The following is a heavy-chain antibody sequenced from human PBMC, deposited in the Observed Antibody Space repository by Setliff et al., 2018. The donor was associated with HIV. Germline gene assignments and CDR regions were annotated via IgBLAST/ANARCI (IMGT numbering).Heavy chain of an antibody. CDR3: VRGYCSSTTCYEDYYYMDV. V-gene: IGHV4-61*01. CDR2: IFSDGAT. CDR1: RGSISSGTYY. J-gene: IGHJ6*03. D-gene: IGHD2-2*01. Sequence: SETLSLTCTVSRGSISSGTYYWTWIRQPPGKGLEWIGSIFSDGATIYNPSLKARVTLSVDMSKNQVFLRLSSVTAADTAVYYCVRGYCSSTTCYEDYYYMDVWGKGSTVTVS.